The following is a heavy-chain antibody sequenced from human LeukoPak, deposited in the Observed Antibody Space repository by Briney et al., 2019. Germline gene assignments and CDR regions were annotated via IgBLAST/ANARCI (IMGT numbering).Heavy chain of an antibody. J-gene: IGHJ4*02. Sequence: GGSLRLSCAASGFTFSSYSMNWVRQAAGKGLEWVSCISSSSSYIYYADSVKGRFTIPSDNAQNSLYLQGNRLRAEGTAVYYCAREVYGYSYGYPGGYWGQGTLVTVSS. CDR3: AREVYGYSYGYPGGY. V-gene: IGHV3-21*01. D-gene: IGHD5-18*01. CDR2: ISSSSSYI. CDR1: GFTFSSYS.